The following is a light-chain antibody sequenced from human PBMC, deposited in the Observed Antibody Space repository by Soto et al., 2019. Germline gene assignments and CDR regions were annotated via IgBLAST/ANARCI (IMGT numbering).Light chain of an antibody. CDR3: QQRSNWLT. J-gene: IGKJ4*01. Sequence: ELVLTQSPATLSLSPGERATLSCRASQSVSSYLAWYQQKPGQAPRLLIYDASSRATGIPARFSGSGCGTDFTLTISSLEPEDFAVYYCQQRSNWLTFGGGTKVEIK. CDR2: DAS. CDR1: QSVSSY. V-gene: IGKV3-11*01.